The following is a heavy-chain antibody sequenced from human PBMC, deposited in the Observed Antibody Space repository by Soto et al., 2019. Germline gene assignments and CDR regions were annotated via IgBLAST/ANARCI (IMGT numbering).Heavy chain of an antibody. D-gene: IGHD1-26*01. Sequence: ASVKVSCKASGGTLSSYAISWVRQAPGQGLEWMGGIIPIFGTANYAQKFQGRVTITADKSTSTAYMELSSLRSEDTAVYYCARGVGPHLGGYFDYWGQGTLVTVSS. CDR2: IIPIFGTA. V-gene: IGHV1-69*06. CDR3: ARGVGPHLGGYFDY. CDR1: GGTLSSYA. J-gene: IGHJ4*02.